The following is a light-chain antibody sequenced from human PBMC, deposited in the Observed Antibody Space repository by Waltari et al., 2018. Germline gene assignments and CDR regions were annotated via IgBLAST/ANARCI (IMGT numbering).Light chain of an antibody. CDR2: EVN. CDR3: SSYAGSNNYV. CDR1: SSDIGGYNY. V-gene: IGLV2-8*01. J-gene: IGLJ1*01. Sequence: QSALTQPPSASGSPGQSVTISCTGTSSDIGGYNYVSWYQQHPGKAPKLMIYEVNKRPPGVPDRFPGSKSGNTASLTVSGLQAEDEADYYCSSYAGSNNYVFGTGTKVTVL.